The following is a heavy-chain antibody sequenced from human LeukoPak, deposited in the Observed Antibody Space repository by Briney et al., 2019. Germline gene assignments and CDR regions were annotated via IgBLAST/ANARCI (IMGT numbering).Heavy chain of an antibody. J-gene: IGHJ4*02. CDR2: ITSDSSFI. D-gene: IGHD2-15*01. CDR3: ARAVTYCSGGSCYSGLPSAY. V-gene: IGHV3-21*01. Sequence: KTEGSLRLSCVASGFTFSSYSMNWVRQAPGKGLEWVSSITSDSSFIFYADSVKGRFTISRDNAKKSLYLQMNTLRAEDTAVYYCARAVTYCSGGSCYSGLPSAYWGQGTLVTVSS. CDR1: GFTFSSYS.